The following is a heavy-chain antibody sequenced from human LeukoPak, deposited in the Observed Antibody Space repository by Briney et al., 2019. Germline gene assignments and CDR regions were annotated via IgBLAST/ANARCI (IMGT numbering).Heavy chain of an antibody. D-gene: IGHD6-19*01. CDR3: ARGEPSSGWYIDY. V-gene: IGHV3-21*01. Sequence: GGSLRLSCAASEFTFSTYSMNWVRQAPGKGLEWVSSISSGSSYIYYADSMKGRFTISRDNAKNSLYLHMNSLRAEDTAVYYCARGEPSSGWYIDYWGQGTLVTVSS. CDR2: ISSGSSYI. CDR1: EFTFSTYS. J-gene: IGHJ4*02.